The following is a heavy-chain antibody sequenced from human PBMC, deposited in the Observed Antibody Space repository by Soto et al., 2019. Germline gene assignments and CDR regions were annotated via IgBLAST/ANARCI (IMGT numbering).Heavy chain of an antibody. CDR3: ARDLKEYCSDGKCNWFDP. J-gene: IGHJ5*02. CDR1: GGSISSYY. CDR2: IYYSGST. D-gene: IGHD2-15*01. V-gene: IGHV4-59*12. Sequence: SETLSLTCTVSGGSISSYYWSWIRQPPGKGLEWIGYIYYSGSTNYNPSLKSRVTISVDTSKNQFSLKLSSVTAADTAVYYCARDLKEYCSDGKCNWFDPWGQGTLVTFSS.